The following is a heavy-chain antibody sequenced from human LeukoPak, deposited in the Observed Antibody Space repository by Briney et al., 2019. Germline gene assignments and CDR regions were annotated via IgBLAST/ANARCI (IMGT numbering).Heavy chain of an antibody. Sequence: SQTLSLTCTVSGGSISSGGYYWSWIRQPPGKGLELMGYIYYNGNTNYNPSLKSRLTISVDTSKNQFSLKLSAVTAADTAVYYCARDGDHQYDSSVVYLQHWGQGTRVTVSS. CDR2: IYYNGNT. J-gene: IGHJ1*01. CDR3: ARDGDHQYDSSVVYLQH. CDR1: GGSISSGGYY. V-gene: IGHV4-61*08. D-gene: IGHD3-22*01.